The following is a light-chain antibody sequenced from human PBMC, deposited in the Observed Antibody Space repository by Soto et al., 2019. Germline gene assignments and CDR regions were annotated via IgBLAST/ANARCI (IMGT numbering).Light chain of an antibody. J-gene: IGLJ2*01. CDR3: SSYTGSDTRI. CDR2: EVS. Sequence: QSALTQPASVSGSPGQSITISCTGTSSDVGGYNYVSWYQQHPGKAPKLLIFEVSLRPSEVSNRFSASKSGTTASLTIYGLQAEDEADYYGSSYTGSDTRIFGGGTKLTVL. CDR1: SSDVGGYNY. V-gene: IGLV2-14*03.